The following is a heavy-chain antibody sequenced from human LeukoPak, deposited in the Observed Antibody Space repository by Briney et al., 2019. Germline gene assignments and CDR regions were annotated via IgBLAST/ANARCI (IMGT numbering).Heavy chain of an antibody. CDR1: GGSFSGYY. CDR3: ARGRVAAAGTRYYYYHYGMDV. J-gene: IGHJ6*02. D-gene: IGHD6-13*01. Sequence: SETLSLTCAVYGGSFSGYYWSWIRQPPGKGLEWIGEINHSGSTNYNPSLKSRVTISVDTSENQFSLKLSSVTAADTAVYYCARGRVAAAGTRYYYYHYGMDVWGQGTTVTVSS. V-gene: IGHV4-34*01. CDR2: INHSGST.